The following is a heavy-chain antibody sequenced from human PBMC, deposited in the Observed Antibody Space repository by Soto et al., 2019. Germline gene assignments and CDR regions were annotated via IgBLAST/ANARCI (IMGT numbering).Heavy chain of an antibody. CDR2: IYYSGST. CDR3: ARGEYYDSSGYYPL. D-gene: IGHD3-22*01. CDR1: GGSFSSGGYY. Sequence: QVQLQESGPGLVKPSQSLSLTYTDSGGSFSSGGYYWSCIRQHPGKGLEWIGYIYYSGSTYYNPSLNSRVTISVDTSKHQFSLKLSSVTAADTAVYYCARGEYYDSSGYYPLWGQGTLVTVSS. V-gene: IGHV4-31*03. J-gene: IGHJ4*02.